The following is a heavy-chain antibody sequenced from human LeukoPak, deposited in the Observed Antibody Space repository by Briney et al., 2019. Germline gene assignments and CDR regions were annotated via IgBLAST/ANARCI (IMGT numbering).Heavy chain of an antibody. D-gene: IGHD3-22*01. V-gene: IGHV1-18*01. J-gene: IGHJ6*02. CDR3: AREVVSSYYDSSGYPGTVGYYGMDV. Sequence: ASVKVSFKASGYTFTSYGISWVRQAPGQGLEWMGWISAYNGNTNYAQKLQGRVTMTTDTSTSTAYMELRSLRSDDTAVYYCAREVVSSYYDSSGYPGTVGYYGMDVWGQGTTVTVSS. CDR2: ISAYNGNT. CDR1: GYTFTSYG.